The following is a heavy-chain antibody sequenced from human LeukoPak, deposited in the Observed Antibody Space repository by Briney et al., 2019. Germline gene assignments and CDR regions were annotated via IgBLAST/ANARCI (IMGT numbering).Heavy chain of an antibody. CDR2: VSSSSSYI. CDR3: ATKGSYWRFEY. D-gene: IGHD1-1*01. J-gene: IGHJ4*02. CDR1: GFTFSGYS. V-gene: IGHV3-21*01. Sequence: GGSLRLSCAASGFTFSGYSMNWVRQAPGKGLEWVSSVSSSSSYIYYADSVKGRFTISRDNAKNSLYLQMNSLRAEDTAVYYCATKGSYWRFEYWGQGTLVTVSS.